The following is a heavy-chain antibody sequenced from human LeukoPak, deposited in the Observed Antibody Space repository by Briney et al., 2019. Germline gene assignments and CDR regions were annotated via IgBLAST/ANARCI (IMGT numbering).Heavy chain of an antibody. Sequence: GGSLKLSCAASGFTFSGSAMHWVCQASGKGLEWVGRIRSKANSYATAYAASVKGRFTISRDDSKNTAYLQMNSLKTEDTAVYYCTNLGISGDYWGQGTLVTVSS. J-gene: IGHJ4*02. V-gene: IGHV3-73*01. CDR3: TNLGISGDY. D-gene: IGHD1-26*01. CDR2: IRSKANSYAT. CDR1: GFTFSGSA.